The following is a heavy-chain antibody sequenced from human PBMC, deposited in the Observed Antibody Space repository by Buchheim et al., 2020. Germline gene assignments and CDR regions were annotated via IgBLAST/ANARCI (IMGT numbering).Heavy chain of an antibody. D-gene: IGHD2-21*02. Sequence: EVQLVESGGGLVKPGGSLRLSCAASGFTFSNAWMSWVRQAPGKGLEWVANIKQDGSEKYYVDSVKGRFTISRDNAKNSLYLQMNSLRAEDTAVYYCARDVVVTTWGQGTL. J-gene: IGHJ5*02. CDR3: ARDVVVTT. V-gene: IGHV3-7*01. CDR1: GFTFSNAW. CDR2: IKQDGSEK.